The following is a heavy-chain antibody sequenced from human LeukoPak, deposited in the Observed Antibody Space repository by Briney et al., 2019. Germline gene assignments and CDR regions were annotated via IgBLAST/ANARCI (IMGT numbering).Heavy chain of an antibody. CDR1: GYTFTSYG. V-gene: IGHV1-18*01. Sequence: ASVKVSCKASGYTFTSYGISWVRQAPGQGLEWMGWISAYNGNTNYAQKLQGRVTMTTDTSTSTAYMELRSLRSDDTAGYYCAREESRWYSLPPTDWGQGTLVTVSS. J-gene: IGHJ4*02. CDR3: AREESRWYSLPPTD. D-gene: IGHD6-13*01. CDR2: ISAYNGNT.